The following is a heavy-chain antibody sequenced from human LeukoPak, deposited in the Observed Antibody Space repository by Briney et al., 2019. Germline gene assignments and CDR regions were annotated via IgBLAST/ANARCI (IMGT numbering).Heavy chain of an antibody. CDR1: GGSISSSNW. Sequence: SETLSLTCAVSGGSISSSNWWSWIRQPPGKGLEWIGEIYHSGSTNYNPSLKSRVTISVDKSKTQFSLKLSSVTAADTAVYYCATLTGGDDAFDIWGQGTMVTVSS. CDR2: IYHSGST. CDR3: ATLTGGDDAFDI. D-gene: IGHD4-23*01. V-gene: IGHV4-4*02. J-gene: IGHJ3*02.